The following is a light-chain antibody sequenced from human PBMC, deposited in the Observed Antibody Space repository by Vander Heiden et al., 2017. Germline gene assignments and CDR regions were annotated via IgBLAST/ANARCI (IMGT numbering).Light chain of an antibody. Sequence: HSVLTQPPSVSAAPGPKVTISCSGGSSNIGYNSVSWYQQLPGTAPKFLIYDNNKRPSGIPDRFSGSKSGTSATLDITGLQTGDEAGYYCGAWDSSLSVVLFGGGTKLTVL. CDR3: GAWDSSLSVVL. CDR2: DNN. V-gene: IGLV1-51*01. CDR1: SSNIGYNS. J-gene: IGLJ3*02.